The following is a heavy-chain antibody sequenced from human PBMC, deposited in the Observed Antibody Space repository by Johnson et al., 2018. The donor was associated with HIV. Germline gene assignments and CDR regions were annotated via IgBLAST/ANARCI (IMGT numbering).Heavy chain of an antibody. D-gene: IGHD3-10*01. Sequence: VHLVESGGGLIQPGGSLRLSCAASGFTVSSNYMSWVRQAPGKGLEWVSVIYSGGSTYYADSVKGRFTISRDNSKNTLYLQMNSLRTEDTAVYYCARGLLWFGELLEAFDIWGQGTMVTVSS. V-gene: IGHV3-53*01. CDR1: GFTVSSNY. J-gene: IGHJ3*02. CDR3: ARGLLWFGELLEAFDI. CDR2: IYSGGST.